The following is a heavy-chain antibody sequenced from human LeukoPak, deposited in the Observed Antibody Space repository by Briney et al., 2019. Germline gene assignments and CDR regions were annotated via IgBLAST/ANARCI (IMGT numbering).Heavy chain of an antibody. D-gene: IGHD5-12*01. CDR1: GFSFSIYW. Sequence: GGSLRLSCAVSGFSFSIYWMSWVRQAPGKGLEWVANIKQDGSEKYYMDSVKGRFTISRDNAKNSLYLQMNSLRAEDTAVYYCEREWSGYDCVGEDYWGQGTLVTVSS. CDR3: EREWSGYDCVGEDY. CDR2: IKQDGSEK. J-gene: IGHJ4*02. V-gene: IGHV3-7*01.